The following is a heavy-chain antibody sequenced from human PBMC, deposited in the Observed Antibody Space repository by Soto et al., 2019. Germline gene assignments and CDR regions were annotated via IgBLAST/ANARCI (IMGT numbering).Heavy chain of an antibody. CDR3: ARGTVVVTAIRRYYYGMDV. V-gene: IGHV1-69*13. D-gene: IGHD2-21*02. J-gene: IGHJ6*02. CDR2: IIPIFGTA. Sequence: GASVKVSCKASGGTFSSYAISWVRQAPGPGLEWMGGIIPIFGTANYAQKFQGRVTITADESTSTAYMELSSLRSEDTAVYYCARGTVVVTAIRRYYYGMDVWGQGTTVTVSS. CDR1: GGTFSSYA.